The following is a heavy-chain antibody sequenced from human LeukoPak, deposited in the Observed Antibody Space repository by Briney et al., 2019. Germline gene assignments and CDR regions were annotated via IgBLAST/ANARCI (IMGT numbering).Heavy chain of an antibody. CDR1: GFTFSSYG. D-gene: IGHD6-19*01. CDR2: VSYDGSNK. CDR3: AKVNRGWEGYFDY. Sequence: PGGSLRLSCAASGFTFSSYGMHWVRQAPGKGLEWVAVVSYDGSNKYYADSVKGRFTISRDNSKNTLYLQMNSLRAEDTAVYYCAKVNRGWEGYFDYWGQGTLVTVSS. V-gene: IGHV3-30*18. J-gene: IGHJ4*02.